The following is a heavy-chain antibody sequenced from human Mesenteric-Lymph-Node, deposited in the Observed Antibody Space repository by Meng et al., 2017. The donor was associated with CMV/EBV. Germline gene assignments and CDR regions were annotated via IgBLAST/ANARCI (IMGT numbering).Heavy chain of an antibody. CDR1: GFTFSTYD. J-gene: IGHJ4*02. CDR3: AKAFTIGYNYFES. CDR2: IRGSGGT. D-gene: IGHD5-24*01. V-gene: IGHV3-23*01. Sequence: GESLKISCAASGFTFSTYDMSWVRQAPGKGLEWVSAIRGSGGTYFADSVKGRFTVSSDNSETTLYLQMNSLRVEDTAIYYCAKAFTIGYNYFESWGQGTLVTVSS.